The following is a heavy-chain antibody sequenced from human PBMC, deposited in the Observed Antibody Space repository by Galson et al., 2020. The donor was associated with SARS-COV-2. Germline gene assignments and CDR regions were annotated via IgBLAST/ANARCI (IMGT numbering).Heavy chain of an antibody. CDR3: ARTSGELDI. J-gene: IGHJ3*02. Sequence: SQTLSLTCGVSGGSISTDGHFWTWIRQPPGKGLEWLGYIYHSGTTYYNPSLKSRLTIAVDKSQNQFSLRLRSVTAADTAVYFCARTSGELDIWGRGTKVTVSS. D-gene: IGHD1-26*01. V-gene: IGHV4-31*02. CDR1: GGSISTDGHF. CDR2: IYHSGTT.